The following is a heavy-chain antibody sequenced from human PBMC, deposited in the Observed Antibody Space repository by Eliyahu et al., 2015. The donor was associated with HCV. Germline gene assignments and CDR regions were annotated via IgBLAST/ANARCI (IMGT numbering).Heavy chain of an antibody. J-gene: IGHJ6*02. CDR3: TTPLWGVTTSGLDV. Sequence: EVQLVESGGGLVKPGGSLXLXCXASGFXFXNAWMSWVRQAPGKGLEWVGRIKSKTDGGTTDYAAPVKGRFTISRDDSKDTLYLQMNSLKTEDTALYYCTTPLWGVTTSGLDVWGQGTTVTVSS. CDR2: IKSKTDGGTT. V-gene: IGHV3-15*01. CDR1: GFXFXNAW. D-gene: IGHD4-11*01.